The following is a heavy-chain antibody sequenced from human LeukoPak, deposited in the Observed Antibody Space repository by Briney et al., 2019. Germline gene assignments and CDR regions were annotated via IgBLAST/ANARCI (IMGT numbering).Heavy chain of an antibody. D-gene: IGHD6-6*01. CDR2: IYPGDSDT. Sequence: GESLKISCKGSGYSFTSYWIGWVRQMPGKGLEWMGIIYPGDSDTRYSPSFQGQVTISADKSISTAYLQWSSLKASDTAMYYCARNLVAGGGYNYGMDVWGQGTTVTVSS. J-gene: IGHJ6*02. V-gene: IGHV5-51*01. CDR3: ARNLVAGGGYNYGMDV. CDR1: GYSFTSYW.